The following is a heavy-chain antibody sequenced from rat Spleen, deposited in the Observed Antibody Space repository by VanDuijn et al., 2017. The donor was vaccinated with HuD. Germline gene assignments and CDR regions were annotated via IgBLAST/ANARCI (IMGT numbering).Heavy chain of an antibody. CDR2: INYDGSTV. D-gene: IGHD1-4*01. V-gene: IGHV5-7*01. CDR3: TRVDYPGIAHFFDY. Sequence: EVQLVESGGGLVQPGRSLKLSCAASGFTFSDYNMAWVRQAPKKGLEWVATINYDGSTVHYRDSVKGRFTVSRDNEQNILYLQMDSLRSEDTATYYCTRVDYPGIAHFFDYWGQGVMVTVSS. CDR1: GFTFSDYN. J-gene: IGHJ2*01.